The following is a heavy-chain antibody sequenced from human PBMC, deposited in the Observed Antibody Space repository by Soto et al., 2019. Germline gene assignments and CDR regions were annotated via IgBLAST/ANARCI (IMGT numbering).Heavy chain of an antibody. CDR2: ISWNSGSI. V-gene: IGHV3-9*01. Sequence: GGSLRLSCAASGFTFDGYAMHWVRQAPGKGLEWVSGISWNSGSIGYADSVKGRFTISRDNAKNSLYLQMNSLRAEDTALYYCAKDSQYSSSWYESYWYFDLWGRGTLVTVSS. J-gene: IGHJ2*01. CDR1: GFTFDGYA. D-gene: IGHD6-13*01. CDR3: AKDSQYSSSWYESYWYFDL.